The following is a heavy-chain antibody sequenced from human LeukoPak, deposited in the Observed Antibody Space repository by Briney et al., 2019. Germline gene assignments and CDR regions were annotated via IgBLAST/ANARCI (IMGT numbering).Heavy chain of an antibody. J-gene: IGHJ6*04. D-gene: IGHD6-19*01. CDR3: ATSSGWYYYGMDV. V-gene: IGHV1-2*04. CDR2: INPNSGGT. Sequence: ASVKVSCKASGYTFTGYYMHWVRLAPGQGLEWMGWINPNSGGTNYAQKFQGWVTMTRDTSISTAYMELSRLRSDDTAVYYCATSSGWYYYGMDVWGKGTTVTVSS. CDR1: GYTFTGYY.